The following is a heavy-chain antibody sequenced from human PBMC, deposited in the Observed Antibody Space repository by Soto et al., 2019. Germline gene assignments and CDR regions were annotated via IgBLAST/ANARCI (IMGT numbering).Heavy chain of an antibody. J-gene: IGHJ4*02. V-gene: IGHV1-18*01. Sequence: QVQLVQSGAEVKKPGASVKVSCKASGYTFTSYGISWVRQAPGQGLEWMGWISAYNGNTNDAQKLQSRVTMTTGTSTSTAYMELRSLRPDDTAVYYCATGCYCSGGSCYHPTRYSVQGTQVTVSS. CDR2: ISAYNGNT. CDR1: GYTFTSYG. CDR3: ATGCYCSGGSCYHPTRY. D-gene: IGHD2-15*01.